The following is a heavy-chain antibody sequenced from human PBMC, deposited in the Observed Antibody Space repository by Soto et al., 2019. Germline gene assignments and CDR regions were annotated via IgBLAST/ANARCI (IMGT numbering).Heavy chain of an antibody. Sequence: TCTVSGGSISGHYWSWIRQPPGKGLQYIGYISYSGSTNYNPSLKSRVTISVDTSNNQFSLRLSSVTAADTAVYYCARDVGLQHDTGYYDFWSGKNNWFDPWGQGILVTVSS. V-gene: IGHV4-59*11. CDR1: GGSISGHY. CDR3: ARDVGLQHDTGYYDFWSGKNNWFDP. D-gene: IGHD3-3*01. J-gene: IGHJ5*02. CDR2: ISYSGST.